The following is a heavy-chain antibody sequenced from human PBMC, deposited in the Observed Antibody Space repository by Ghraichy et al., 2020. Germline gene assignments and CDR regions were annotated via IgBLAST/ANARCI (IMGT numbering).Heavy chain of an antibody. Sequence: SQTLSLTCTVSGGSISSYYWSWIRQPPGKGLEWIGYIYYSGSTNYNPSLKSRVTISVDTSKNQFSLTLSSVTAADTAVYYCAGSETYYYDSSGYTYNWFDPWGQETLVTVSS. CDR3: AGSETYYYDSSGYTYNWFDP. J-gene: IGHJ5*02. CDR2: IYYSGST. CDR1: GGSISSYY. V-gene: IGHV4-59*01. D-gene: IGHD3-22*01.